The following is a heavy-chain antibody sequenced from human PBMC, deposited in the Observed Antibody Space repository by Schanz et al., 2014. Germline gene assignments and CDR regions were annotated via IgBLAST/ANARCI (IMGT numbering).Heavy chain of an antibody. V-gene: IGHV4-4*07. J-gene: IGHJ6*02. CDR1: GASVSSFY. CDR3: YGMDV. CDR2: VYATGRT. Sequence: QVQLQESGPGLVKPSETLSLTCAVSGASVSSFYWSWIRQPAGKGLEWIGHVYATGRTKYNPSLKSRVTMSVDTSQTQFPLRLTSVTAADTAVYYCYGMDVWGQGTTVTVSS.